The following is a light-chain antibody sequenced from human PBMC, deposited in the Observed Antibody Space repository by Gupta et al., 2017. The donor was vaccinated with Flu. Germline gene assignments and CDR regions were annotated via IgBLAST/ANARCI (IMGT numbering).Light chain of an antibody. J-gene: IGKJ5*01. CDR1: QAISSY. CDR3: QQLETYPPIT. Sequence: DIQLTQSPSFLPASVGDRVTITCRASQAISSYLAWYQQKPGKAPKLLIYAASTLQSGVPSRFSGSGSGTEFTLTISSRQPEDFATYYCQQLETYPPITFGQGTRLEIK. V-gene: IGKV1-9*01. CDR2: AAS.